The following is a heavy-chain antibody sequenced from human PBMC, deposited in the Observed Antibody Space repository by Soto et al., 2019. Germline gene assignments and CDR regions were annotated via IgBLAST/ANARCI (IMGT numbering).Heavy chain of an antibody. CDR2: INPIFGTT. D-gene: IGHD3-22*01. Sequence: QVQLVQSGTEVKKPGSTVRVSCKASGGTFPTYPITWVRQAPGQGLEWMGGINPIFGTTKYAQNFQGRLTITAGESPRTAYVELSSQRSEDTAVYYCARGKNYYDSSGYSHGVPDYWGQGTLVTVSS. CDR3: ARGKNYYDSSGYSHGVPDY. CDR1: GGTFPTYP. J-gene: IGHJ4*02. V-gene: IGHV1-69*01.